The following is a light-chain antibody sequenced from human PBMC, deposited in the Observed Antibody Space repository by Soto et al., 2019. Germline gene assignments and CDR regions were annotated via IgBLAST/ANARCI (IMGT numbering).Light chain of an antibody. CDR2: RAS. Sequence: EIVMTQSPATLSVSPGERATLSCRASQSVSSKLAWYQQKPGQAPRLLIYRASTRATDIPARFSGSGSGTEFTLTISSLQSEDFAVYYCQQYNTWPPATFAQGTKVDI. V-gene: IGKV3-15*01. CDR1: QSVSSK. J-gene: IGKJ1*01. CDR3: QQYNTWPPAT.